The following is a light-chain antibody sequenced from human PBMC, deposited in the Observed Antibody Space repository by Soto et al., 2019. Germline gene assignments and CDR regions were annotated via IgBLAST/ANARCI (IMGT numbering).Light chain of an antibody. Sequence: AIQLTQSPSSLSASVGDRFTITCLSSQGISSALACYQQKPGKAPKLLIYDASSLESGVPSRFSGSGSGTDFTLTISSLQPEDFATYYCQQFNNYPSITFGQGTRLEI. J-gene: IGKJ5*01. V-gene: IGKV1-13*01. CDR1: QGISSA. CDR2: DAS. CDR3: QQFNNYPSIT.